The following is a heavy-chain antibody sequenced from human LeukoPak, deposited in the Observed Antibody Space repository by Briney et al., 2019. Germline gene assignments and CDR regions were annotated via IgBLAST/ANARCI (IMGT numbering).Heavy chain of an antibody. J-gene: IGHJ6*02. CDR1: GFTFSSYG. CDR2: IWYDGSNK. CDR3: AGDYGDYYYGMDV. Sequence: GGSLRLSCAASGFTFSSYGMHWVRQAPGKGLEWVAVIWYDGSNKCYADSVKGRFTISRDNSKNTLYLQMNSLRAEDTAVYYCAGDYGDYYYGMDVWGQGTTVTVSS. D-gene: IGHD4-17*01. V-gene: IGHV3-33*01.